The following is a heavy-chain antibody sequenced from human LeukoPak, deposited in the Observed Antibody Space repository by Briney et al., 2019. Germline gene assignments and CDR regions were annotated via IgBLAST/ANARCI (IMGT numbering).Heavy chain of an antibody. CDR2: ISWNSGSI. CDR3: ARAGLSLYYPTGWGIDS. D-gene: IGHD3-10*01. Sequence: GGSLRLSCIGSGFTFSTYALSWVRQAPGEGLEWVSGISWNSGSIGYADSVKGRFIISRDNSKNTVYLQMGSLRAEDTAVYYCARAGLSLYYPTGWGIDSWGQGTLVTVSS. V-gene: IGHV3-23*01. J-gene: IGHJ5*01. CDR1: GFTFSTYA.